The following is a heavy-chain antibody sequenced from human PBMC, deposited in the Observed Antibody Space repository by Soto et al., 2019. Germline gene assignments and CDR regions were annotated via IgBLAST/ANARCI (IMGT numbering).Heavy chain of an antibody. CDR3: ARGAARPSYYYYGMDV. D-gene: IGHD6-6*01. CDR2: IIPIFGTA. CDR1: GGTFSSYA. Sequence: SVKVSCKASGGTFSSYAISWVRQAPGQGLEWMGGIIPIFGTANYAQKFQGRVTITADKSTSTAYMELSSLRSEDTAVYYCARGAARPSYYYYGMDVWGQGXTVTVSS. J-gene: IGHJ6*02. V-gene: IGHV1-69*06.